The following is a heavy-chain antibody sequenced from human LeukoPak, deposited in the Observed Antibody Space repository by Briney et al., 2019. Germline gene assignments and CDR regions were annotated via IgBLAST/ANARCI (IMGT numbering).Heavy chain of an antibody. Sequence: GASVKVSCKASGYTFTGYYMHWVRQAPGQGLEWMGWINPNSGGTNYVQKFQGRVTMTRDTSISTAYMELSRLRSDGTAVYYCARDDERCSSTSCYARWFDPWGQGTLVTVSS. D-gene: IGHD2-2*01. CDR1: GYTFTGYY. J-gene: IGHJ5*02. CDR3: ARDDERCSSTSCYARWFDP. V-gene: IGHV1-2*02. CDR2: INPNSGGT.